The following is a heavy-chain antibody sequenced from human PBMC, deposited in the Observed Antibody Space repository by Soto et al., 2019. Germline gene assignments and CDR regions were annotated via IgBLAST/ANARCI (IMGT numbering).Heavy chain of an antibody. V-gene: IGHV3-11*04. CDR1: GFPFSDYY. CDR3: ARDSLGYYYGPDY. D-gene: IGHD1-26*01. CDR2: ISTSGRTI. J-gene: IGHJ4*02. Sequence: GGSLRLSCAASGFPFSDYYISWIRQAPGKGLECISYISTSGRTIYYADSVKGRFTISRDNAKNSLYLQMNGLRAEDTAVYYCARDSLGYYYGPDYWGQGTLVTVSS.